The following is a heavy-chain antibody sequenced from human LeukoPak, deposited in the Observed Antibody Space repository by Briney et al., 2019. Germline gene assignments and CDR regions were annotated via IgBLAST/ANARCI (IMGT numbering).Heavy chain of an antibody. J-gene: IGHJ4*02. CDR2: INPSGGGT. CDR3: ARDGPGGVTATYTDY. V-gene: IGHV1-46*01. CDR1: GYTFTSYY. D-gene: IGHD2-21*02. Sequence: ASVTVSCKASGYTFTSYYMHWVRQAPGQGLEWMGIINPSGGGTSYAQKFQGRVTMTRDTSTSTVYMELSSLRSEDTAVYYCARDGPGGVTATYTDYWGQGTLVTVSS.